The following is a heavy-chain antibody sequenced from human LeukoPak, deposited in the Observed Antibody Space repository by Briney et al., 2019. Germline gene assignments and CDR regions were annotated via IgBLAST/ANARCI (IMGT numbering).Heavy chain of an antibody. CDR2: INHSGST. D-gene: IGHD6-19*01. CDR1: GGSFSGYY. V-gene: IGHV4-34*01. Sequence: PSETLSLTCAVSGGSFSGYYWSWIRQPPGRGLEWIGEINHSGSTNYNPSLKSRVTISVDTSKNQFSLKLSSVTAADTAVYYCARASIAVAGLDYWGQGTLVTVSS. J-gene: IGHJ4*02. CDR3: ARASIAVAGLDY.